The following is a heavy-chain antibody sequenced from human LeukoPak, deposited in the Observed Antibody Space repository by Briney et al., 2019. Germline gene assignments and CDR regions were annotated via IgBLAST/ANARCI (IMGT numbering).Heavy chain of an antibody. J-gene: IGHJ4*02. CDR2: IYYSGST. V-gene: IGHV4-59*08. CDR1: GGSISSYY. CDR3: ARQGYSAYETLDY. Sequence: SETLSLTCTVSGGSISSYYWSWIRQPPGKGLEWIGYIYYSGSTNYSPSLKSRVTISVDTSKNQFSLKLSSVTAADTAVYYCARQGYSAYETLDYWGQGTLVTVSS. D-gene: IGHD5-12*01.